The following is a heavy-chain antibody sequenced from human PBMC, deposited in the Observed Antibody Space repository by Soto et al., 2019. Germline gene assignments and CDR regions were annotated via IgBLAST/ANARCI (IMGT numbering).Heavy chain of an antibody. Sequence: QVQLVQSGAEVKKPGASVKVSCEASGYTLTSQGMSWVRQAPGQGLEWMGWINTYNGDTNYAQKLRGRGTMTTDTSTSRVYMELRSLRSDDTAVYYCARTVVPTGMPAFDFWGQGTMVTVSS. CDR1: GYTLTSQG. J-gene: IGHJ3*01. CDR2: INTYNGDT. V-gene: IGHV1-18*01. D-gene: IGHD2-2*01. CDR3: ARTVVPTGMPAFDF.